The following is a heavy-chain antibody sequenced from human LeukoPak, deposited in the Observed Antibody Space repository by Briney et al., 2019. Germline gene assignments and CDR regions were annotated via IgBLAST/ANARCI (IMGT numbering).Heavy chain of an antibody. CDR2: INQDGSEI. J-gene: IGHJ6*03. V-gene: IGHV3-7*01. D-gene: IGHD3-3*01. Sequence: GGSLRLSCVGSGFTFSNYWMSWVRQAPGKGLEWVANINQDGSEIHYVDSVKGRFTISRDNAWNSLYLQMNSLRVEDTAVYYCARGRSGPSRYYYMDVWGKGTTVTVSS. CDR1: GFTFSNYW. CDR3: ARGRSGPSRYYYMDV.